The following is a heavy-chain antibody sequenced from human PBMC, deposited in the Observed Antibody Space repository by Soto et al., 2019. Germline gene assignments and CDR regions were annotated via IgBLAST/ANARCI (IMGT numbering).Heavy chain of an antibody. CDR2: IYYSGST. V-gene: IGHV4-59*01. CDR3: ARGRITMVRGVIEP. Sequence: PSETLSLTCTVSGGSISSYYWSWIRQPPGKGLEWIGYIYYSGSTNYNPSLKSRVTISVDTSKNQFSLKLSSVTAADTAVYYCARGRITMVRGVIEPWGQGTLVTVSS. J-gene: IGHJ5*02. CDR1: GGSISSYY. D-gene: IGHD3-10*01.